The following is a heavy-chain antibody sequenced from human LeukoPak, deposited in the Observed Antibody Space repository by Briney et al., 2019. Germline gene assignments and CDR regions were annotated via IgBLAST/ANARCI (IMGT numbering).Heavy chain of an antibody. CDR2: ISSSSSTM. CDR3: ARSPGYSSGWYDY. Sequence: GGSLRLSCAASGFTFSSYSMNWVRQAPGKGLEWVSYISSSSSTMYYADSVKGRFTISRDNAKNSLYLQMNSLRAEDTAVYYCARSPGYSSGWYDYWGQGTLVTVSS. CDR1: GFTFSSYS. V-gene: IGHV3-48*04. D-gene: IGHD6-19*01. J-gene: IGHJ4*02.